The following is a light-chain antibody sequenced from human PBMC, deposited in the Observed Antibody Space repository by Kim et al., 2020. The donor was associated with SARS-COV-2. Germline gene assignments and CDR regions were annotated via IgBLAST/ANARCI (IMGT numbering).Light chain of an antibody. CDR1: GLRSYY. Sequence: ALGQTVRITCQGDGLRSYYATWNQQKPGQAPILVIYGKNNRPSGIPDRFSGSSSGNTASLTITGTQAGDEADYYCNSRDSNDNVVFGGGTQLTVL. CDR3: NSRDSNDNVV. J-gene: IGLJ2*01. CDR2: GKN. V-gene: IGLV3-19*01.